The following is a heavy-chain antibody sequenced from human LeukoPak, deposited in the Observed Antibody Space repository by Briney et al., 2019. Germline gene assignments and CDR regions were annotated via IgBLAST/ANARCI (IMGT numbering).Heavy chain of an antibody. D-gene: IGHD3-16*01. CDR3: EAFGADYYYYYYYMDV. CDR2: ISGSGGST. Sequence: GGSLRLSCAASGFTFSSYAMSWVRQAPGKGLEWVSAISGSGGSTYYADPVKGRFTISRDNSKNTLYLQMNSLRAEDTAVYYCEAFGADYYYYYYYMDVWGKGTTVTVSS. CDR1: GFTFSSYA. V-gene: IGHV3-23*01. J-gene: IGHJ6*03.